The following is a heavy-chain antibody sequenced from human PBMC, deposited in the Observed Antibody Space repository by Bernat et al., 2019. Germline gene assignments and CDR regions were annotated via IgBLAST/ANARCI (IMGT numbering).Heavy chain of an antibody. CDR1: GFTFSDHY. V-gene: IGHV3-72*01. CDR2: SRNKDKTFTT. Sequence: EVQLVESGGGLVQPGGSLRLSCAASGFTFSDHYMDWVRQAPGKGLEWVGRSRNKDKTFTTEYAASVTGRFTISREESKNSLYRKMNSRKTEDTAVYYCARASSYSGTYETRNYFDSWGQGTLVTVSS. D-gene: IGHD1-26*01. J-gene: IGHJ4*02. CDR3: ARASSYSGTYETRNYFDS.